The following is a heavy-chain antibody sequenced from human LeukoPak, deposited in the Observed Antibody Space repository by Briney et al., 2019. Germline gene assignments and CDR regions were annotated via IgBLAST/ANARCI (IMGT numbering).Heavy chain of an antibody. J-gene: IGHJ4*02. V-gene: IGHV4-39*01. CDR1: GGSFSSSSYY. Sequence: PSETLSLTCTVSGGSFSSSSYYWGWIRQPPGKGLEWIGSVYYSGSTHYNPSLKSRVTISVDTSKSQFSLKLSSVTAANTAVYFCARNVSRGYFDYWGQGTLVTVSS. CDR2: VYYSGST. CDR3: ARNVSRGYFDY. D-gene: IGHD3-10*01.